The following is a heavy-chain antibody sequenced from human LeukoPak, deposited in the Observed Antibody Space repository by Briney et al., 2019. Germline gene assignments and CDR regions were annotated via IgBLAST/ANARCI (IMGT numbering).Heavy chain of an antibody. CDR1: GFTLSSYW. Sequence: GGSLRLSCAASGFTLSSYWMSWVRQAPGKGLEWVARIKKDGSENHYVDSVKGRFTISRDNAKNSVYLQMSALRAEDTAVYYCARYIETPRRDLDYWGQGTLVTVSS. CDR3: ARYIETPRRDLDY. D-gene: IGHD4-23*01. J-gene: IGHJ4*02. V-gene: IGHV3-7*01. CDR2: IKKDGSEN.